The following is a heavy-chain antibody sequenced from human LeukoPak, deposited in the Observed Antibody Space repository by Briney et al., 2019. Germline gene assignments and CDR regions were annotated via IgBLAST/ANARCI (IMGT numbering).Heavy chain of an antibody. V-gene: IGHV4-34*01. Sequence: SETLSLTCAVYGGSFSGYYWSWIRQPPGKGLDWIGEMNHSGSTNYNASLKSRVTISVDTSKNQFSLRLSSVTAADTAVYYCAPRGDIEHSYGYGKWFDPWGQGTRVTVSS. CDR1: GGSFSGYY. J-gene: IGHJ5*02. CDR3: APRGDIEHSYGYGKWFDP. CDR2: MNHSGST. D-gene: IGHD5-18*01.